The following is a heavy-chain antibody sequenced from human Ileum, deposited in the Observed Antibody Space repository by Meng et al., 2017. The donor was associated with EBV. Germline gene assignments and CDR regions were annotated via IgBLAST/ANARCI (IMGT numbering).Heavy chain of an antibody. CDR3: ARNSESGSYIDY. CDR2: IYYSGTT. J-gene: IGHJ4*02. D-gene: IGHD1-26*01. Sequence: QVQRQESGPGLVKPSDTLSLTCAVSGYSISTTNWWGWIRQPPGKGLEWIGHIYYSGTTYNNPSLKSRVTMSIDPSKNQFSLKLSSVTAVDTAVYYCARNSESGSYIDYWGLGTLVTVSS. CDR1: GYSISTTNW. V-gene: IGHV4-28*01.